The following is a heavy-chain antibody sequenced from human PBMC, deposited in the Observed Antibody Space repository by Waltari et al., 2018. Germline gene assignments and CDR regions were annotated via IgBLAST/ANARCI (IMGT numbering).Heavy chain of an antibody. Sequence: QVQLQESGPGLVKPSETLSLTCAVSGGSISSSNWWSWVRQPPGTGLEWIGEIYHSGSTNYNPSLKSRVTISVDKSKNQFSLKLSSVTAADTAVYYCARDITPSNYYDSSGYPDYWGQGTLVTVSS. D-gene: IGHD3-22*01. CDR2: IYHSGST. V-gene: IGHV4-4*02. J-gene: IGHJ4*02. CDR3: ARDITPSNYYDSSGYPDY. CDR1: GGSISSSNW.